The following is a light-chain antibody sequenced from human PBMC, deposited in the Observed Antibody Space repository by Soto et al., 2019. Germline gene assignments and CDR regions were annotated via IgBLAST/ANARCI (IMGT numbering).Light chain of an antibody. Sequence: EIVLTQSPGTLSLSPGERATLSCRASQSVRNYLAWYQQEPGQAPRLLIYDASNRATGIPARFSGTGSETDFTLTISSLEPEDFAIYYCQQRSKMRLKFGKGTKVDIK. V-gene: IGKV3-11*01. CDR1: QSVRNY. J-gene: IGKJ1*01. CDR2: DAS. CDR3: QQRSKMRLK.